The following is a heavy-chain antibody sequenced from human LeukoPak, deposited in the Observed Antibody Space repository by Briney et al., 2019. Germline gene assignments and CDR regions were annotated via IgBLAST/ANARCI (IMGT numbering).Heavy chain of an antibody. D-gene: IGHD3-22*01. CDR3: ARYSSYDAFDI. CDR1: GGSFSGYY. Sequence: SETLSLTCAVYGGSFSGYYWSWVRQPPGKGLEWIEEINHSGSTNYNPSLKSRVTISVDTSKNQFSLKLSSVNAADTAVYYCARYSSYDAFDIWGQGTMVTVSS. CDR2: INHSGST. J-gene: IGHJ3*02. V-gene: IGHV4-34*01.